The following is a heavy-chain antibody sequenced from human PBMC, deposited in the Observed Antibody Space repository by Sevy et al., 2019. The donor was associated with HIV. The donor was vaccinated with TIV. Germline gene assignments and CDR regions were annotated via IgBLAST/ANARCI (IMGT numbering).Heavy chain of an antibody. CDR3: ARGSKVAPRGDDAFDI. CDR1: GYTFTSYY. Sequence: ASVKVSCKASGYTFTSYYMHWVRQAPGQGLEWMGIINPSGGSTSYAQKFQGRVTMTRDTSTSTVYMELSSLRSEDTAVYYCARGSKVAPRGDDAFDIWGQGTMVTVSS. CDR2: INPSGGST. J-gene: IGHJ3*02. V-gene: IGHV1-46*01. D-gene: IGHD3-16*01.